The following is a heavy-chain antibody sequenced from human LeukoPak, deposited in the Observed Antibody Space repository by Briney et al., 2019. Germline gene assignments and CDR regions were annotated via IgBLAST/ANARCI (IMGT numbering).Heavy chain of an antibody. CDR1: GYTFTSYY. J-gene: IGHJ4*02. D-gene: IGHD6-13*01. CDR3: AREGVAGTGLDY. Sequence: ASVKVSCKASGYTFTSYYLHWVRQAPGQGLEWMGVITASGGGTTYAQKFQGRVTMTRDTSSSTVYMELTSLRSEDTAVYYCAREGVAGTGLDYWGQGTLVTVSS. V-gene: IGHV1-46*01. CDR2: ITASGGGT.